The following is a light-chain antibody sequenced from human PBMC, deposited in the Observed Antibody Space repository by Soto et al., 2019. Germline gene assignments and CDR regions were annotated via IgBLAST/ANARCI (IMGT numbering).Light chain of an antibody. J-gene: IGKJ5*01. CDR1: QSVSSSY. V-gene: IGKV3-20*01. Sequence: EIVLTQSPGTLSLSPGERATLSCRASQSVSSSYLAWYQQKPGQAPRLLIYGASSRATGIPDRFSGSGSGTHFTLTISRLEPDDFSVYYCQQYGSSPITFGQGTRLEI. CDR2: GAS. CDR3: QQYGSSPIT.